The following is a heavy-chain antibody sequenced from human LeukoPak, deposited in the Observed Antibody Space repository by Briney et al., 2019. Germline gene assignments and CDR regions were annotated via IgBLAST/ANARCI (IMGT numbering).Heavy chain of an antibody. CDR3: TRGGYCSSISCLFDY. D-gene: IGHD2-2*01. Sequence: GRSLRLSCTASGVTFGDYAMSWVRQAPGKGLEWLGFIRSKAYGGTIEYAASVKGRFTISRDDSKSIAYLQMNSLKTEDTAVYYCTRGGYCSSISCLFDYWGQGSLVTVSS. CDR1: GVTFGDYA. V-gene: IGHV3-49*04. J-gene: IGHJ4*02. CDR2: IRSKAYGGTI.